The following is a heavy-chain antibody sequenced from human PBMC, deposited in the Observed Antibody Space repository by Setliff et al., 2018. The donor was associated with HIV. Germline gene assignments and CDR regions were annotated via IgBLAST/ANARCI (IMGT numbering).Heavy chain of an antibody. D-gene: IGHD3-22*01. J-gene: IGHJ4*02. CDR2: INHSGST. Sequence: SETLSLTCTVSGGSISSYYWSWIRQPPGKGLEWIGEINHSGSTNYNPSLKSRVTISLDTSKNQFSLNLSSVTAADTAVYYCARGLSFYDPGGFDYWGQGTLVTVSS. V-gene: IGHV4-34*01. CDR3: ARGLSFYDPGGFDY. CDR1: GGSISSYY.